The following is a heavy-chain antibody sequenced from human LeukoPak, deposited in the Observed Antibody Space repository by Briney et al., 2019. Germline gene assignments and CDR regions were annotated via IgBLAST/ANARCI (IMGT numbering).Heavy chain of an antibody. D-gene: IGHD6-19*01. V-gene: IGHV1-2*04. J-gene: IGHJ3*02. CDR3: ARVAEGAVAGTAAFDI. CDR2: INPNSGGT. CDR1: GCTFTGYY. Sequence: ASVKVSCKASGCTFTGYYMHWVRQAPGQGLEWMGWINPNSGGTNYAQKFQGWVTMTRDTSISTAYMELSRLRSDDTAVYYCARVAEGAVAGTAAFDIWGQGTMVTVSS.